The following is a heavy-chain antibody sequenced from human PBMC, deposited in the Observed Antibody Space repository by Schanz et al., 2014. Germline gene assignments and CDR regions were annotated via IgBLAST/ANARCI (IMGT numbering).Heavy chain of an antibody. CDR1: GFNFKAYA. Sequence: DVQLVDSGGGLVQPGGSLRLSCAASGFNFKAYAMSWVRQAPGKGLEWVSGIEFSGGTTYYADSVKGRFTISRDNAKNSLYLQMNSLRAEDTAVYYCARDHQWLARYYMDVWGKGTTVTVSS. D-gene: IGHD6-19*01. V-gene: IGHV3-23*04. CDR2: IEFSGGTT. J-gene: IGHJ6*03. CDR3: ARDHQWLARYYMDV.